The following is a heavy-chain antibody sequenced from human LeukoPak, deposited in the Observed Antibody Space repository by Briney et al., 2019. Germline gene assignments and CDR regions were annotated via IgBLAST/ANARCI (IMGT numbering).Heavy chain of an antibody. V-gene: IGHV3-23*01. D-gene: IGHD3-22*01. CDR2: ISGSGGST. CDR3: AKDRLPFDSSGIKDY. Sequence: GGSLRLSCAASGFTFGSYAMSWVRQAPGKGLEWVSAISGSGGSTYYADSVKGRFTISRDNSKNTLYLQMNSLRAEDTAVYYCAKDRLPFDSSGIKDYWGQGTLVTVSS. J-gene: IGHJ4*02. CDR1: GFTFGSYA.